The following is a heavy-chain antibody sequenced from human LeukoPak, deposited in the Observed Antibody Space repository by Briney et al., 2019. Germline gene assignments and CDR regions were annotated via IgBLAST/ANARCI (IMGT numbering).Heavy chain of an antibody. CDR1: GFPLSCYW. CDR2: IKQDGSEK. D-gene: IGHD2-2*01. V-gene: IGHV3-7*05. CDR3: ARFGSTSRTYDY. Sequence: GGSLRLSCAASGFPLSCYWMTWVRQAPGKGLEWVANIKQDGSEKYYVGSVKGRFTISRDNAKNSLYLQMNSLRAEDTAVYYCARFGSTSRTYDYWGQGTLVTVSS. J-gene: IGHJ4*02.